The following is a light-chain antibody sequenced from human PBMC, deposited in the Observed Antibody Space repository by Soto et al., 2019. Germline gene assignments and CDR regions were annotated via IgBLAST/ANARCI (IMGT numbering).Light chain of an antibody. V-gene: IGKV3-20*01. Sequence: ESVLTPSPGTLSLSPGERATLSCRASQSVSSSYLAWYQQKPGQAPRLVIYGASSRATGVPDRFSGSGSGTDFTLTISRLEPEDFAVYYCQQYGSSHWTFGQGTKVDIK. CDR1: QSVSSSY. CDR2: GAS. J-gene: IGKJ1*01. CDR3: QQYGSSHWT.